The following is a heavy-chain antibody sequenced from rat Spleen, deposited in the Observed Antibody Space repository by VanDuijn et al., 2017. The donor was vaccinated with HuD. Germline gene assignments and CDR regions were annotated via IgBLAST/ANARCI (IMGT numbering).Heavy chain of an antibody. Sequence: EVQLVESGGGLVQPGRSMKLSCAASGLSFSNYDMAWVRQVPTKGLEGVASIGISGGTTYYRDSVKGRFTISRDDAKSTLYLQMDSLRSENTATYYCATGPRILRIDWFAFWGQGTLVTVSS. J-gene: IGHJ3*01. CDR3: ATGPRILRIDWFAF. CDR1: GLSFSNYD. CDR2: IGISGGTT. V-gene: IGHV5-25*01. D-gene: IGHD1-6*01.